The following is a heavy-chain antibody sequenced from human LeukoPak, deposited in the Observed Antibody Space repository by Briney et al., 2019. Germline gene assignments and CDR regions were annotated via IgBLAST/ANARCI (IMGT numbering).Heavy chain of an antibody. CDR3: ARHRSLSVVVTAFYI. J-gene: IGHJ3*02. V-gene: IGHV4-39*01. CDR2: IHYSGST. CDR1: GGSISSTSYY. D-gene: IGHD2-21*02. Sequence: SETLSLTCTVSGGSISSTSYYWGWIRQPPGKGLEWIGSIHYSGSTYYNPSLKSRVTISVDTFKNQFSLKLNSVTAADTAVYYCARHRSLSVVVTAFYIWGQGTMVTVSS.